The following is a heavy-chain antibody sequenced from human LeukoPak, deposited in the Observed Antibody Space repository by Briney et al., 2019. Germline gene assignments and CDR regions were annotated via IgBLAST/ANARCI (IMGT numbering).Heavy chain of an antibody. Sequence: SQTLSLTCTVSGGSISSGDYYWSWIRQPPGKGLEWIGYIYYSGSTYYNPSLKSRVTISVDTSKNQFSLKLSSVTAADTAVYYCARAGNGVLTGYFQNWYFDLWGRGTLVTVSS. CDR1: GGSISSGDYY. CDR3: ARAGNGVLTGYFQNWYFDL. V-gene: IGHV4-30-4*01. J-gene: IGHJ2*01. D-gene: IGHD3-9*01. CDR2: IYYSGST.